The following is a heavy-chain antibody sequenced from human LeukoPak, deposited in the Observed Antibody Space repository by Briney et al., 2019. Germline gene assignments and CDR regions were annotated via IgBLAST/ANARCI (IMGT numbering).Heavy chain of an antibody. CDR2: IASDGSHT. V-gene: IGHV3-30-3*01. D-gene: IGHD2-21*02. CDR3: ARERQDTVIHSGAFDI. Sequence: GGSLRLSCAASGFTFRNYFMHWVRQAPGKGLEWLVDIASDGSHTFYVESVKGRFTVSRDNSKNTLYLLMNSLGPEDTAVYFCARERQDTVIHSGAFDIWGQGTMVTVSS. CDR1: GFTFRNYF. J-gene: IGHJ3*02.